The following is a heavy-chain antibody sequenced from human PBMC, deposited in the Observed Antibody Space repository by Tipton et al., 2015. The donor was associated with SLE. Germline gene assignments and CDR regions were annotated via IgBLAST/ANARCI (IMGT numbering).Heavy chain of an antibody. J-gene: IGHJ3*01. V-gene: IGHV4-31*03. Sequence: TLSLTCTVSGGSISSGGYYWSWIRQVPGMGLQWIGYIYYGAYGGSTYYNPSLKGRVSILVDTSKNQFSLRLSSATAADTAVYYCARGDAFHVWGQGTLVTVSS. CDR1: GGSISSGGYY. CDR2: IYYGAYGGST. CDR3: ARGDAFHV.